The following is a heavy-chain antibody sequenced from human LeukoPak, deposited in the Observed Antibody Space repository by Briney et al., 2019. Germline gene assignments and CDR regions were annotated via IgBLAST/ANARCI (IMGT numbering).Heavy chain of an antibody. CDR3: GRHRSGSGTYFIDY. J-gene: IGHJ4*02. Sequence: SGGSLRLSCVVSGFTFSSYSMNWVRQAPGKGLQWVANMKKDGSETKYAESVKGRFTISRDNTKNSLYLQVNSLRAEDTAVYYCGRHRSGSGTYFIDYWGQGTLVSVSS. V-gene: IGHV3-7*01. D-gene: IGHD3-10*01. CDR1: GFTFSSYS. CDR2: MKKDGSET.